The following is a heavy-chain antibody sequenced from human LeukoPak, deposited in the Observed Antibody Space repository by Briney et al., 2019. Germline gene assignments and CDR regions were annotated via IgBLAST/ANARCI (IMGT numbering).Heavy chain of an antibody. V-gene: IGHV4-59*01. CDR3: ARASPLRGSGSYWFDY. Sequence: PSETLSLTCTVSGGSISSYYWSWIRQPPGKGLEWIGYIYYSGSTNYNPFLKSRVTISVDTSKNQFSLKLSSVTAADTAVYYCARASPLRGSGSYWFDYWGQGTLVTVSS. D-gene: IGHD3-10*01. J-gene: IGHJ4*02. CDR2: IYYSGST. CDR1: GGSISSYY.